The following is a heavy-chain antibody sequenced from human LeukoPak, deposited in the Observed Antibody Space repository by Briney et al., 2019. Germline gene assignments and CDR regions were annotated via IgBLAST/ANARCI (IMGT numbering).Heavy chain of an antibody. CDR2: INHSGST. Sequence: PSETLSLTCAVYGGSFSGYYWSWIRQPPGKGLEWNGEINHSGSTNYNPSLKSRVTISVDTSKNQFSLKLSSVTAADTAVYYCARGSTPYRSYGTRPFDYWGQGTLVTVSS. CDR3: ARGSTPYRSYGTRPFDY. CDR1: GGSFSGYY. J-gene: IGHJ4*02. D-gene: IGHD5-18*01. V-gene: IGHV4-34*01.